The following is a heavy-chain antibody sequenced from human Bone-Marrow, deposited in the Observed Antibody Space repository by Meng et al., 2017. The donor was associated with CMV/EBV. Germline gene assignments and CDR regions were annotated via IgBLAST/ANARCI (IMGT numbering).Heavy chain of an antibody. D-gene: IGHD3-3*01. CDR2: IRSKAYGGTT. CDR1: GFTFSNAW. Sequence: SLRLSCAASGFTFSNAWMSWVRQAPGKGLEWVGFIRSKAYGGTTEYAASVKGRFTISRDDSKSIAYLQMNSLKTEDTAVYYCTRDPFWSGYYYGMDVWGQGTTVTVSS. J-gene: IGHJ6*02. CDR3: TRDPFWSGYYYGMDV. V-gene: IGHV3-49*04.